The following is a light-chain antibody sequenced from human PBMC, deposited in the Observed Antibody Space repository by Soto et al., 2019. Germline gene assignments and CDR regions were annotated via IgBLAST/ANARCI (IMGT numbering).Light chain of an antibody. J-gene: IGKJ1*01. CDR3: QRYGSSPPWT. CDR1: QSVSSSY. V-gene: IGKV3-20*01. CDR2: GAS. Sequence: EIVLTQSPGTLSLSPGERATLSCRASQSVSSSYLAWYQQKPGQAPRLLIYGASSRATGIPDRFSGSGSGTDFTLTISRLEPEDFAVHYCQRYGSSPPWTFGQGTKVDIK.